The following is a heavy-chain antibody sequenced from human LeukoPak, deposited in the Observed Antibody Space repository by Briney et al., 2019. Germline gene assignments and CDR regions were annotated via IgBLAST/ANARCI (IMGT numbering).Heavy chain of an antibody. Sequence: GGSLRLSSAASGFTFSDYYMSWIRQAPGKGLEWVSYISSSGSTIYYADSVKGRFTISRDNAKNSLYLQMNSLRAEDTAVYYCARDPVSSGLTILFDPWGQGTLVTVSS. J-gene: IGHJ5*02. CDR3: ARDPVSSGLTILFDP. D-gene: IGHD6-19*01. V-gene: IGHV3-11*01. CDR1: GFTFSDYY. CDR2: ISSSGSTI.